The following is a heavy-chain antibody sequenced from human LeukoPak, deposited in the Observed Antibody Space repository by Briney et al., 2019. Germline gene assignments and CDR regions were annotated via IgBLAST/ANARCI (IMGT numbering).Heavy chain of an antibody. Sequence: ASVKVSCKASGYTFTSYDINWVRQATGQGLEWMGWMNPNSGNTGYAQKFQGRVTMTRNTSISTAYMELSSLRSEDTAVYYCARGQTVTMSGYFDYWGQGTLVTVSS. CDR1: GYTFTSYD. CDR2: MNPNSGNT. CDR3: ARGQTVTMSGYFDY. J-gene: IGHJ4*02. V-gene: IGHV1-8*01. D-gene: IGHD4-17*01.